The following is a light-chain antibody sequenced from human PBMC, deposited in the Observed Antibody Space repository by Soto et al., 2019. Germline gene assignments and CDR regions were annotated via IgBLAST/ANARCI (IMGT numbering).Light chain of an antibody. J-gene: IGKJ5*01. CDR3: QQARSFPIT. CDR1: QNIDMW. Sequence: DIQMTQSPSSVSAFVGDRVTITCRASQNIDMWIAWYQQKPGKAPKLLIYAASSLRGGVPSRFSRSGSGTDFPLTISSLQPEDFVTHSCQQARSFPITLAQGTRLEI. V-gene: IGKV1-12*01. CDR2: AAS.